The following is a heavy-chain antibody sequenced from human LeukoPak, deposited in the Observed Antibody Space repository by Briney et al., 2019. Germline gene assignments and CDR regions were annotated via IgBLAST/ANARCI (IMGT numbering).Heavy chain of an antibody. D-gene: IGHD3-10*01. Sequence: SQTLSLTCAISGDSVSSNSAAWNWIRQSPSRGLEWLGRTCYRSKWYNDYAVSVKSRITINPDTSKNQFSLQLNSVTPEDTAVYYCARESLINYGSGSSDYWGQGTLVTVSS. CDR1: GDSVSSNSAA. J-gene: IGHJ4*02. CDR3: ARESLINYGSGSSDY. CDR2: TCYRSKWYN. V-gene: IGHV6-1*01.